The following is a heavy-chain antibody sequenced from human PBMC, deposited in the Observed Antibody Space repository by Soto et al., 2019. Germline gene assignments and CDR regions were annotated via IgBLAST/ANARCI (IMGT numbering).Heavy chain of an antibody. CDR1: GYKFSTHW. CDR2: FYPGDSDA. V-gene: IGHV5-51*01. J-gene: IGHJ4*01. Sequence: GGSLNISCYASGYKFSTHWNGWVRQEPGKGPEWMGFFYPGDSDARYSPSFQDQVTISADKSVNTVYLQWNSLKASDTAMYYCARQPDYNILTGYLYYFDYWGQGTLVTVSS. CDR3: ARQPDYNILTGYLYYFDY. D-gene: IGHD3-9*01.